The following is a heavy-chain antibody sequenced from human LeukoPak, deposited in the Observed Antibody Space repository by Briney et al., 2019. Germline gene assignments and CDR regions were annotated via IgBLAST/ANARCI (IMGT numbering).Heavy chain of an antibody. CDR1: GYTFTGYY. V-gene: IGHV1-2*02. D-gene: IGHD2-15*01. Sequence: ASVKVSCKASGYTFTGYYMHWXRQAPXQGXEXXXXXXPNSGGTNYAQKFQGRVTMTRDTSISTAYMELSRLRSDDTAVYYCANYCSGGSCYSGNAFDIWGQGTMVTVSS. CDR3: ANYCSGGSCYSGNAFDI. J-gene: IGHJ3*02. CDR2: XXPNSGGT.